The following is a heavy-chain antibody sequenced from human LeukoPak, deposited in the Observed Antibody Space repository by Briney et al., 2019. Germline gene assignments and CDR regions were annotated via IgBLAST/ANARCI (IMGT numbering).Heavy chain of an antibody. J-gene: IGHJ4*02. CDR1: GGSFSGYY. CDR3: ARQGSGWYRIYFDY. V-gene: IGHV4-34*01. Sequence: NPSETLSLTCAVYGGSFSGYYWSWIRQPPGKGLEWIGEINHSGSTNYNPSLKSRVTISVDTSKNQFSLKLSSVTAADTAVYYCARQGSGWYRIYFDYWGQGTLVTVSS. D-gene: IGHD6-19*01. CDR2: INHSGST.